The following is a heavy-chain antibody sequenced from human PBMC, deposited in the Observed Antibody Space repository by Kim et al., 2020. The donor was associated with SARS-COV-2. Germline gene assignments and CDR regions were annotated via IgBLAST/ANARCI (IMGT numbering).Heavy chain of an antibody. CDR2: IYSSGGR. V-gene: IGHV3-66*01. J-gene: IGHJ4*02. Sequence: GGSLRLSCAGSTFTVTSDYMAWVRQAPGKGLEWVSVIYSSGGRYYADSVKGRFSISTDNSEATLFLQMTSLGVEDTAVYFCARGRTGYGDYIHWRQGTLV. D-gene: IGHD4-17*01. CDR3: ARGRTGYGDYIH. CDR1: TFTVTSDY.